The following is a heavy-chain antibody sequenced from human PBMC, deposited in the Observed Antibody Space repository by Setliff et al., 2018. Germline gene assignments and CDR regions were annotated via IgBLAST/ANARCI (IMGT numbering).Heavy chain of an antibody. CDR2: VYYTGNT. Sequence: SETLSLTCTVSGDSISNYYWNWIRQPPGKGLEWVGYVYYTGNTNYNPSLKSRLTISVDPSKNQVSLKLNSATTADTAVYYCARDRTAYSYGLDVWGQGTTVTVSS. D-gene: IGHD4-4*01. V-gene: IGHV4-59*01. J-gene: IGHJ6*02. CDR1: GDSISNYY. CDR3: ARDRTAYSYGLDV.